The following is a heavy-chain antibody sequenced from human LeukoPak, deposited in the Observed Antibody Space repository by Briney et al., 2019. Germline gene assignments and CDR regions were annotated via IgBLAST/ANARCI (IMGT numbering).Heavy chain of an antibody. CDR2: IKRDGSDK. J-gene: IGHJ6*02. CDR3: ARGGGLDV. V-gene: IGHV3-7*03. Sequence: GGSLRLSCAASGFTFSSYAMSWVRQAPGRGLEWVANIKRDGSDKYYVDSVKGRFTISRDNAKNSLYLQMSNLRAEDTAVYFCARGGGLDVWGQGATVTVSS. CDR1: GFTFSSYA. D-gene: IGHD3-16*01.